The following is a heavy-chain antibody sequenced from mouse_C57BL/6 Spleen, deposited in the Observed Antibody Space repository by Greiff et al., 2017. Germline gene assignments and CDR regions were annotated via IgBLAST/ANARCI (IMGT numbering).Heavy chain of an antibody. V-gene: IGHV1-54*01. CDR1: GYAFSNYL. D-gene: IGHD3-3*01. Sequence: QVQLQQSGAELVRPGTSVKVSCKASGYAFSNYLIEWVKQRPGQGLAWIGVINPGSGGTNYTEKFKGKATLTADKSSSTAYMQLSSLTSEDSAVYFCARSGDVAYWGQGTLVTVSA. CDR2: INPGSGGT. CDR3: ARSGDVAY. J-gene: IGHJ3*01.